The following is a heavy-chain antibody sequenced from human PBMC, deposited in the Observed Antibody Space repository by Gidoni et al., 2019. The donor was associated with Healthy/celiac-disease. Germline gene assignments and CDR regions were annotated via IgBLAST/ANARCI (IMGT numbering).Heavy chain of an antibody. V-gene: IGHV3-48*02. Sequence: EPQLVVSGGGLVQPGGSLRLSCDASGFTVSSHSLHWARQAPGKGLEWVSYISSRSSTIYYADSVKGGFTISRDNAKNSLYLQRNSLRDEDTAVYYCAREGGYCSGGSCIGDYWGQGTLVTVSA. D-gene: IGHD2-15*01. CDR1: GFTVSSHS. CDR2: ISSRSSTI. J-gene: IGHJ4*02. CDR3: AREGGYCSGGSCIGDY.